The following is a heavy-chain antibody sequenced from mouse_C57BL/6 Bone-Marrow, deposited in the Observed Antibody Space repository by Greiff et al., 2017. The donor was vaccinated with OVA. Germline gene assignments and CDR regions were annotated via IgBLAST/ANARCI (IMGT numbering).Heavy chain of an antibody. CDR1: GFTFSDYG. V-gene: IGHV5-17*01. CDR2: ISSGSSTI. Sequence: EVKLVESGGGLVKPGGSLKLSCAASGFTFSDYGMHWVRQAPEKGLEWVAYISSGSSTIYYADTVKGRFTISRDNAKNTLFLQMTSLRSEDTAMYYCERGGYGNPYYAMDYWGQGTSVTVSS. J-gene: IGHJ4*01. CDR3: ERGGYGNPYYAMDY. D-gene: IGHD2-1*01.